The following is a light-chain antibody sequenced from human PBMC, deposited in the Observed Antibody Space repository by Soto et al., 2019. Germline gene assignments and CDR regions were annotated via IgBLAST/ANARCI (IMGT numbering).Light chain of an antibody. Sequence: EIVLTQSPGTLSLSPGERATLSCRASQSVSSSYLAWYQQKPGQAPRLLIYDASNRATGIPARFSGSGSGTDFTLTINSLEPEDSAVYYCQHYNNWPPWTFGQGTKVEIK. CDR1: QSVSSSY. CDR2: DAS. CDR3: QHYNNWPPWT. J-gene: IGKJ1*01. V-gene: IGKV3-11*01.